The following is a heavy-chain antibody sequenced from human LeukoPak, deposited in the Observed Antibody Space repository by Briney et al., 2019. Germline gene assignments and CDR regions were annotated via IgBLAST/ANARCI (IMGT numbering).Heavy chain of an antibody. Sequence: ASVKVSCKASGCTFSSYAISWVRQAPGQGLEWMGRIIPTFGTANYAQKFQGRVTITTDESTSTAYMELSSLRSEDTAVYYCASGRDGYNNAFDIWGQGTMVTVSS. CDR2: IIPTFGTA. V-gene: IGHV1-69*05. J-gene: IGHJ3*02. CDR3: ASGRDGYNNAFDI. D-gene: IGHD5-24*01. CDR1: GCTFSSYA.